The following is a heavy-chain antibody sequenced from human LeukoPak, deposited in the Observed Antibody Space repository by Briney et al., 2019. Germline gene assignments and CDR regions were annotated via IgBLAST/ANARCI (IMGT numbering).Heavy chain of an antibody. D-gene: IGHD3-10*01. V-gene: IGHV3-23*01. CDR1: GFPFSSYA. CDR2: ISGSGGST. Sequence: GSLRLSCAASGFPFSSYAMSWVRQAPGKGLEWVSAISGSGGSTYYADSVKGRFTISRDNSKNTLYLQMNSLRAEDTAVYYCAKRLGSGSFFPFYYFDYWGQGTLVTVSS. CDR3: AKRLGSGSFFPFYYFDY. J-gene: IGHJ4*02.